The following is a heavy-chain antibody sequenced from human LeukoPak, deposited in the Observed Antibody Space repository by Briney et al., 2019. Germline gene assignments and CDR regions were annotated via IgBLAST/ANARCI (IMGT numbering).Heavy chain of an antibody. Sequence: GGSLRLSCAASGFRYSDFAMSSVRQAPEKGLECVSVISASGGRTYSAESVKARFTISRDNSKNTLYLEMNSLTADDTAVYYCAKGQSDIGTGFDLWGQGTLVTVS. J-gene: IGHJ4*02. D-gene: IGHD1-1*01. CDR1: GFRYSDFA. CDR2: ISASGGRT. V-gene: IGHV3-23*01. CDR3: AKGQSDIGTGFDL.